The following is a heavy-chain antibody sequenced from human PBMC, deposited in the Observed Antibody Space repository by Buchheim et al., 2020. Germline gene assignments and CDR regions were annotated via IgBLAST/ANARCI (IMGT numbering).Heavy chain of an antibody. CDR3: ARGRGWLQFNGPYFDY. CDR1: GGSFSGYY. Sequence: QVQLQQWGAGLLKPSETLSLTCAVYGGSFSGYYWSWIRQPPGKGLEWIGEINHSGSTNYNPSLKSRVTISVDTSKKQFSLKLSSVTAADTAVYYCARGRGWLQFNGPYFDYWGQGTL. CDR2: INHSGST. D-gene: IGHD5-24*01. V-gene: IGHV4-34*01. J-gene: IGHJ4*02.